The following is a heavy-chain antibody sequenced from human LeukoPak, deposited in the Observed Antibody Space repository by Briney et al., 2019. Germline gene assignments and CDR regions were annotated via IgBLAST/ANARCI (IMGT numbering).Heavy chain of an antibody. V-gene: IGHV3-74*03. CDR1: GFTFSSYW. Sequence: GGSLRLSCAASGFTFSSYWMHWVRQAPGKGLVRVSRVNFDGSSTKYADSVKGRFTISRDNAKNTLYLQMNSLRAEDTAVYYCARAGPPHYYFDYWGQGTLVTVSS. CDR2: VNFDGSST. CDR3: ARAGPPHYYFDY. J-gene: IGHJ4*02.